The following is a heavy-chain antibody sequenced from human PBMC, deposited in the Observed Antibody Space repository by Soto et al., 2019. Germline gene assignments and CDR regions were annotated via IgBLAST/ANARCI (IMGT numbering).Heavy chain of an antibody. CDR3: VTIEILSVETYYFDY. CDR2: INPDTGDT. Sequence: QVQLMQSGAEVKKPGASVKVSCKASGYSFTGYYIHWVRQAPGPGLEWLGWINPDTGDTVYAQKFQGRITLTRDSSINTAFMELRRLRSDDTAVYYCVTIEILSVETYYFDYWGQGTLVTVSS. J-gene: IGHJ4*02. V-gene: IGHV1-2*02. CDR1: GYSFTGYY.